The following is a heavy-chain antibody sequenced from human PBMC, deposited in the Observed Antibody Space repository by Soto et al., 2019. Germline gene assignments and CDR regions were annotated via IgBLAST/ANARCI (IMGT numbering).Heavy chain of an antibody. J-gene: IGHJ4*02. D-gene: IGHD2-15*01. CDR1: GYTFTSYG. CDR3: ATDYCSGGSCYPYYFDY. Sequence: GASVKVSCKASGYTFTSYGISWVRQAPGQGPEWMGWISAYNGNTNYAQKLQGRVTMTTDTSTSTAYMELSSLRSEDTAVYYCATDYCSGGSCYPYYFDYWGQGTLVTVSS. V-gene: IGHV1-18*01. CDR2: ISAYNGNT.